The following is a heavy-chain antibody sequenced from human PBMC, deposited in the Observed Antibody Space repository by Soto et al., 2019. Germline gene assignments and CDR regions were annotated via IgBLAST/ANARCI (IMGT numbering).Heavy chain of an antibody. J-gene: IGHJ4*02. CDR3: TRAAWFPYLSFY. CDR2: ISSSGSTA. Sequence: GGSLRLSCAASGFTFSRFELHWFRQAPGKGLEWISYISSSGSTAYYASSVEGRFTISRDNANNSVYLQMDSLRAEDAALYYCTRAAWFPYLSFYWGQGALVTVSS. V-gene: IGHV3-48*03. D-gene: IGHD3-10*01. CDR1: GFTFSRFE.